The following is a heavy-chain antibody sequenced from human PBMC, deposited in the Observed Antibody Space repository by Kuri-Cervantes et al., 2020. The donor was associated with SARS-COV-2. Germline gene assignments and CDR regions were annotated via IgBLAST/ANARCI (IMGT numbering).Heavy chain of an antibody. D-gene: IGHD6-6*01. CDR2: INHSGST. CDR3: ARFEYSSSARYFDY. CDR1: GGSFSGYY. Sequence: GSLRLSCAVYGGSFSGYYWSWIRQPPGKGLEWIGEINHSGSTNYNPSLKSRVTVSVDTSKNQFSLKLSSVTAADTAVYYCARFEYSSSARYFDYWGQGTMVTVSS. V-gene: IGHV4-34*01. J-gene: IGHJ4*03.